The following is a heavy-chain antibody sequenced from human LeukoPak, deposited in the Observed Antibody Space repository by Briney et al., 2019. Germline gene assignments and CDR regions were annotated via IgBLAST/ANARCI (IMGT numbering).Heavy chain of an antibody. Sequence: PGESLKISCKGSGYSFTSYWIGWVRQMPGKGLEWMGIIYPGNSDTRYSPSFQGQVTISADKSISTAYLQWSSLKASDTAMYYCARRPHYYDSSGYYYAPDYWGQGTLVTVSS. J-gene: IGHJ4*02. V-gene: IGHV5-51*01. CDR1: GYSFTSYW. CDR3: ARRPHYYDSSGYYYAPDY. D-gene: IGHD3-22*01. CDR2: IYPGNSDT.